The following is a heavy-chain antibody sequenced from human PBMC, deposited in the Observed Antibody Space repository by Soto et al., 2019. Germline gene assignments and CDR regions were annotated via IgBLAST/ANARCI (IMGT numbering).Heavy chain of an antibody. Sequence: WGSLRLSCAASGFAFISYAISFCRHSPGKGLEWVSAISGSGGSTYYADSVKGRFTISRDNSKNTLYLQMNSLRAEDTAVYYCAKLAYDSSGYYEYYFDYWGQGTLVTVSS. CDR2: ISGSGGST. V-gene: IGHV3-23*01. J-gene: IGHJ4*02. CDR1: GFAFISYA. CDR3: AKLAYDSSGYYEYYFDY. D-gene: IGHD3-22*01.